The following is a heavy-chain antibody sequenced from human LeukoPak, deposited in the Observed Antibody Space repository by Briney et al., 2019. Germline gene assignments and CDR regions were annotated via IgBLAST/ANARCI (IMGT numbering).Heavy chain of an antibody. J-gene: IGHJ4*02. CDR2: ISWDGGST. CDR1: GFTFDDYT. CDR3: AKDGAAAGTELVY. D-gene: IGHD6-13*01. Sequence: GGFLRLSCAASGFTFDDYTMHWVRQAPGKGLEWVSLISWDGGSTYYADSVKGRFTISRDNSKNSLYLQMNSLRTEDTALYYCAKDGAAAGTELVYWGQGTLVTVSS. V-gene: IGHV3-43*01.